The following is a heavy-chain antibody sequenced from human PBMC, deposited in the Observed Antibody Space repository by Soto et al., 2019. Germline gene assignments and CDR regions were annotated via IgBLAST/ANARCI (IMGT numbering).Heavy chain of an antibody. CDR1: GFTFSNAW. J-gene: IGHJ6*02. Sequence: EEQLVESGGGLVKPGGSLRLSCAASGFTFSNAWMNWVRQAPGKGLEWVGRIKSKTDGGTTEYPAPAKGRFTISRDDSKNTLYLQMNSLKIEDTAVYFCSTDRRLVRVTTGNQYYYGMDVWGQGTTVTVSS. D-gene: IGHD3-16*01. CDR2: IKSKTDGGTT. CDR3: STDRRLVRVTTGNQYYYGMDV. V-gene: IGHV3-15*07.